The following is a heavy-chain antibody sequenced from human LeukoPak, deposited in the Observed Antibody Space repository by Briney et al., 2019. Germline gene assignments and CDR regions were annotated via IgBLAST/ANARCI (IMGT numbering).Heavy chain of an antibody. CDR2: IDPGDSYT. J-gene: IGHJ4*02. D-gene: IGHD3-10*01. Sequence: GESLKISCQGSGYNFATYWISWVRQVPGKGLEWMGRIDPGDSYTEYSPSFQGHVTISSDKSINTAYLQWSGLKASDSAIYYCARERQGVRGVILSDWGQGTLVSVSS. CDR1: GYNFATYW. CDR3: ARERQGVRGVILSD. V-gene: IGHV5-10-1*01.